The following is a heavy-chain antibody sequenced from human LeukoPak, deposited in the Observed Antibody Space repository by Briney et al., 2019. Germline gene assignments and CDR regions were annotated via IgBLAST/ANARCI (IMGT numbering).Heavy chain of an antibody. CDR3: AGLYSSGWFGRTGGYYFDY. D-gene: IGHD6-19*01. CDR2: IYYSGST. CDR1: GGSITSHY. V-gene: IGHV4-59*08. J-gene: IGHJ4*02. Sequence: PSETLSLTCTVSGGSITSHYWSWMRQSSGKGLEWIGYIYYSGSTNYNPSLKSRVTISVDTSKNQFSLKLSSVTAADTAVYYCAGLYSSGWFGRTGGYYFDYWGQGTLVTVSS.